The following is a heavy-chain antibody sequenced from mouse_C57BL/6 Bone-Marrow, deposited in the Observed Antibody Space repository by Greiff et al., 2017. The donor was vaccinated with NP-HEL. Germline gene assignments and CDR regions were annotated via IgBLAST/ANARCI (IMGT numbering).Heavy chain of an antibody. CDR2: IDPSDSET. CDR1: GYTFTSYW. D-gene: IGHD2-2*01. V-gene: IGHV1-52*01. CDR3: AREGGYGYAGGVAY. J-gene: IGHJ3*01. Sequence: QVQLQQSGAELVRPGSSVKLSCKASGYTFTSYWLHWVKQRPIQGLEWIGNIDPSDSETHYNQKFKDKATLTVYKSSSPAYMQLSRLTSEDSAGYYCAREGGYGYAGGVAYWGQGTLVTVSA.